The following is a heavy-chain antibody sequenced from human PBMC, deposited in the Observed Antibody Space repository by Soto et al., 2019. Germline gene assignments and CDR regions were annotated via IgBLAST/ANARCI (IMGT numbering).Heavy chain of an antibody. CDR2: IIPILGIA. D-gene: IGHD4-4*01. CDR3: ARGPSNYIYYYYMDV. Sequence: QVPLVQSGAEVKKPGSSVKVSCKASGGTFSSYTISWVRQAPGQGLEWMGRIIPILGIANYAQKFQGRVTITADKSTSTAYMELSSRRSEDTAVYYCARGPSNYIYYYYMDVWDKGTTVTVSS. CDR1: GGTFSSYT. J-gene: IGHJ6*03. V-gene: IGHV1-69*02.